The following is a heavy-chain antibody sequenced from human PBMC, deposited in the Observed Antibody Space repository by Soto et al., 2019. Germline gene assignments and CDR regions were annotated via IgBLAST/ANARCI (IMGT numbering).Heavy chain of an antibody. CDR2: ISAYNGNT. CDR1: GYTFTSYG. J-gene: IGHJ4*02. Sequence: ASVKVSCKASGYTFTSYGISWVRQAPGQGLEWMGWISAYNGNTNYAQKLQGRVTMTTDTSTSTAYMELRSLRSDDTAVYYCARDPPERSGYPIREFDYWGQGTLVTVSS. CDR3: ARDPPERSGYPIREFDY. D-gene: IGHD3-3*01. V-gene: IGHV1-18*04.